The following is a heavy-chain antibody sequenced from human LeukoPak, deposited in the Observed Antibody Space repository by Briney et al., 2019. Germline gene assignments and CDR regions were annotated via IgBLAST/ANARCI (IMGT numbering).Heavy chain of an antibody. D-gene: IGHD3-16*01. CDR3: ARASFWESPINWFAP. CDR1: GYTLTELS. J-gene: IGHJ5*02. V-gene: IGHV1-24*01. Sequence: ASVKVSCKVSGYTLTELSMHWVRQAPGKGLEWMGGFDPEDGEKVYAQKFQGRLTMTEDTSTDTAYMELNRLTSDDTAVYYCARASFWESPINWFAPWGQGTLVTVSS. CDR2: FDPEDGEK.